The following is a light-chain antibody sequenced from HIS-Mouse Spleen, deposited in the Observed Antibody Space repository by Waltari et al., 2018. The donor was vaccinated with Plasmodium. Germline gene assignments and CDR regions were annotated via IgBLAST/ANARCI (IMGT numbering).Light chain of an antibody. CDR3: QQLNSYPLT. CDR2: AAS. V-gene: IGKV1-9*01. CDR1: PGIISS. J-gene: IGKJ4*01. Sequence: DIQLTQSPSFLSASVGDRVTITCRASPGIISSLACYQQKPGKAPKLLIYAASTLQSGVPSRFSGSGSGTEFTLTISSLQPEDFATYYCQQLNSYPLTFGGGTKVEIK.